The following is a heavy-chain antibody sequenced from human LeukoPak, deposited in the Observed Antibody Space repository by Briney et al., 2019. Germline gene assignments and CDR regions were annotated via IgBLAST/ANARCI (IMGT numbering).Heavy chain of an antibody. CDR2: IGRSGDRTT. D-gene: IGHD1-26*01. J-gene: IGHJ4*02. Sequence: GGSLRLSCAASGFTFSIYSLNWVRQAPGKGLEWVAYIGRSGDRTTKYADSVKGRFTISRDNAENSLFLQMNSLRAEDTAVYYCARDQAELMGFDYWGQGTLVTVSS. V-gene: IGHV3-48*04. CDR1: GFTFSIYS. CDR3: ARDQAELMGFDY.